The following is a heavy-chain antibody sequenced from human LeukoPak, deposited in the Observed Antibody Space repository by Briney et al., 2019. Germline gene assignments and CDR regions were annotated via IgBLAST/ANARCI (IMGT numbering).Heavy chain of an antibody. D-gene: IGHD2-2*01. CDR1: GGSISSGGYY. Sequence: SETLSLTCTVPGGSISSGGYYWSWIRQPPGKGLEWIGYIFHSGSTYYNPSLKSRVTISVDRSKNQFSLKLSSVTAADTAVYYCAGQPVPAAMKDAFDIWGQGTMVTVSS. CDR2: IFHSGST. J-gene: IGHJ3*02. V-gene: IGHV4-30-2*01. CDR3: AGQPVPAAMKDAFDI.